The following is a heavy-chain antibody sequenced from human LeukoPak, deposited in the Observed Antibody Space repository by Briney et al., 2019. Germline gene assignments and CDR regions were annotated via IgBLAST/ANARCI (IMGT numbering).Heavy chain of an antibody. CDR1: GGSISSHY. CDR3: ARHGPGGYYNYGMDV. CDR2: IYYSGST. Sequence: SETLSLTCTVSGGSISSHYWSWIRQPPGKGLEWIGYIYYSGSTNYNPSLKSRVTISVDTSKNQFSLKLSSVTAADTAVYYCARHGPGGYYNYGMDVWGQGTTVTVSS. D-gene: IGHD2-8*02. V-gene: IGHV4-59*11. J-gene: IGHJ6*02.